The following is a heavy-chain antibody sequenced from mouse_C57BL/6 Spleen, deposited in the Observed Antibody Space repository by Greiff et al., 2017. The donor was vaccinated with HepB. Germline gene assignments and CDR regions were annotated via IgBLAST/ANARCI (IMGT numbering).Heavy chain of an antibody. CDR3: ARGYDYLCFDV. D-gene: IGHD2-4*01. J-gene: IGHJ1*03. V-gene: IGHV1-64*01. CDR2: IHPKSGST. CDR1: GYTFTSYW. Sequence: VQLQQSGAELVKPGASVKLSCKASGYTFTSYWMHWVKQRPGQGLEWIGMIHPKSGSTNYNEKFKSKATLTVDKSSSTAYMQLSSLTSEDSAVYYCARGYDYLCFDVWGTGTTVTVAA.